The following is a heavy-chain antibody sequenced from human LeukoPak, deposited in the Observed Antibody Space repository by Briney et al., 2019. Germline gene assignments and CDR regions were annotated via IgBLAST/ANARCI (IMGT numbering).Heavy chain of an antibody. Sequence: SETLSLTCAVSGGSISSADFYWSWIRQHPGKGLEWIGFIYYSGSAYYNPSLKSRVSISIDTSKNQFSLTLNSVTAADTAVYYCARGSDFFDYWGQGTMVTVSS. CDR2: IYYSGSA. CDR3: ARGSDFFDY. J-gene: IGHJ4*02. V-gene: IGHV4-31*11. CDR1: GGSISSADFY.